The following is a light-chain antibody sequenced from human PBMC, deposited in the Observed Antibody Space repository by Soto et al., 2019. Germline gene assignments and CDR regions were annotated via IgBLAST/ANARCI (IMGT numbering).Light chain of an antibody. Sequence: QSVLTQPPSTSGTPGQRVTISCSGSSSNIGSKTLNWFRQVPGTAPKLLIYNDNQRPSGVPDRFSGSKSGTSASLAISGLQSADEADYYCATWDVSLNGRVFGGGTKLTVL. CDR1: SSNIGSKT. CDR2: NDN. J-gene: IGLJ3*02. V-gene: IGLV1-44*01. CDR3: ATWDVSLNGRV.